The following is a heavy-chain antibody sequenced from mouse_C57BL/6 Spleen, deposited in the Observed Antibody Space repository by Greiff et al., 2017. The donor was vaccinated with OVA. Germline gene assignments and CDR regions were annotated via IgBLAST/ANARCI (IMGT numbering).Heavy chain of an antibody. CDR3: ARDNSNYWYFDV. CDR2: IWRGGST. Sequence: VQLQQSGPGLVQPSQSLSITCTVSGFSLTSYGVHWVRQSPGKGLEWLGVIWRGGSTDYNAAFISRLGISKDNSKSQVFFKMNSLQADDTAIYYCARDNSNYWYFDVWGTGTTVTVSS. CDR1: GFSLTSYG. D-gene: IGHD2-5*01. V-gene: IGHV2-2*01. J-gene: IGHJ1*03.